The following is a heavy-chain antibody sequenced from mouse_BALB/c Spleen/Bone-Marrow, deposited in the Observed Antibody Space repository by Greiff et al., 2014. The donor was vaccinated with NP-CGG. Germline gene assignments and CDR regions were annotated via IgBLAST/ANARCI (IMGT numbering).Heavy chain of an antibody. Sequence: EVQLVESGGGLVQPGGSRKLSCAASGFTFSSFGMHWVRQAPEKGQEWVAYISSGSSTIYYADTMKGRFTISRDNPKNTLFLQMTSLRSEDTAMYYCTRSGTLGAMDYWGQGTSVTVSS. CDR1: GFTFSSFG. V-gene: IGHV5-17*02. J-gene: IGHJ4*01. CDR3: TRSGTLGAMDY. CDR2: ISSGSSTI. D-gene: IGHD3-3*01.